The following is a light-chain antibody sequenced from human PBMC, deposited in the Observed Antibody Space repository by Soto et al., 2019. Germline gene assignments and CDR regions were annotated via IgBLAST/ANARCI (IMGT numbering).Light chain of an antibody. V-gene: IGLV2-14*01. CDR1: SSDVGGYNY. CDR3: SSYTSSSTDV. J-gene: IGLJ1*01. Sequence: QSALTQPASVSGSPGQSITISCTGTSSDVGGYNYVSWYQHHPGKAPQLMIYEVNNRPSGVSNRFSGSKSGNTASLTISGLQAEDEADYYCSSYTSSSTDVFGSGTKLTVL. CDR2: EVN.